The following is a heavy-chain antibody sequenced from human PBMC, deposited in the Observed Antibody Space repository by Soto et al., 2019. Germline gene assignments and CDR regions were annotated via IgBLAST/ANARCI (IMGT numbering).Heavy chain of an antibody. CDR2: IYYSGSS. Sequence: QVQLQESGPGLVKPSETLSLTCTVSGGSISSYYWSWIRQPPGKGLEWIGCIYYSGSSNYNPSLNVRVPISVDTSKNQFSLKLSSVTAADTAVYYCARWLRPYYFDYWGQGTLVTVSS. CDR1: GGSISSYY. D-gene: IGHD5-12*01. CDR3: ARWLRPYYFDY. J-gene: IGHJ4*02. V-gene: IGHV4-59*01.